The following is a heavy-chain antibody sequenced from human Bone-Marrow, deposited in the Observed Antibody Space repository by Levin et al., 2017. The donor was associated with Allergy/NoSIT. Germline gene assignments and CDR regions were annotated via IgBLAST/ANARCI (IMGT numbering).Heavy chain of an antibody. D-gene: IGHD1-1*01. J-gene: IGHJ4*02. Sequence: LGESLKISCKTSGYSFNDFGLNWVRQAAGQGLEWMGWMKPDSGNTGYAQRFHGRVSMTRDSSINTAYMELSSLTSDDTAVYYCARGPNRNDIIDHWGQGTLVTVSS. CDR3: ARGPNRNDIIDH. V-gene: IGHV1-8*01. CDR1: GYSFNDFG. CDR2: MKPDSGNT.